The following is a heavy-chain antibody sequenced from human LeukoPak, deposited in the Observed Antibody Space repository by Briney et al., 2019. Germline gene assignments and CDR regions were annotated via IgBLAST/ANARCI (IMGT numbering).Heavy chain of an antibody. V-gene: IGHV3-21*01. CDR3: ARGGLQSQRLDLLDS. CDR1: GFTFTSYN. J-gene: IGHJ4*02. D-gene: IGHD6-25*01. CDR2: ISSISNYI. Sequence: GGSLRLSCAASGFTFTSYNMDWVRQAPGKGLEWRSSISSISNYIYYAESVKGRFTISRDNAKNLLYLQMDSLRAEDMAIYYCARGGLQSQRLDLLDSWGQGVLVTVSS.